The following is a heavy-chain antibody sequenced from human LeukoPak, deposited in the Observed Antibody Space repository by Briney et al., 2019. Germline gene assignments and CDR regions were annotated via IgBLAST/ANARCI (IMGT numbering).Heavy chain of an antibody. D-gene: IGHD2-2*01. CDR1: GFTFSSYS. Sequence: GRSLRLSCAASGFTFSSYSIHWDRQAPGKVLEWVAVISYEGSNKYYADSVKGRFTISRDNSKNTLYLQMNSMRAEDTAVYYCARDCSSTSCYGVDYWGQGTLVTVSS. V-gene: IGHV3-30-3*01. J-gene: IGHJ4*02. CDR2: ISYEGSNK. CDR3: ARDCSSTSCYGVDY.